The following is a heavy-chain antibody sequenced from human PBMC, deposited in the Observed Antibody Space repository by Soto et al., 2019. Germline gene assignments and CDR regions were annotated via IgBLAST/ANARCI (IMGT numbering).Heavy chain of an antibody. CDR3: ARDRVQMVDGLDV. CDR2: IWYDGINK. J-gene: IGHJ6*02. CDR1: GFTFSNNG. V-gene: IGHV3-33*01. Sequence: QVQLVESGGGVVQPGRSLRLSCGASGFTFSNNGMHWVRQAPGKGLEWVAVIWYDGINKYYADSVKGRFIISRDNSKNTVYLQMTGLRAEDTAVYYCARDRVQMVDGLDVWGQGTTVTVSS. D-gene: IGHD2-15*01.